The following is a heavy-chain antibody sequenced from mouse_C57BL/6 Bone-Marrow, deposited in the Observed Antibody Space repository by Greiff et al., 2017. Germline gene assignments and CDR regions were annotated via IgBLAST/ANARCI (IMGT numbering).Heavy chain of an antibody. V-gene: IGHV1-72*01. CDR2: IDPDSGGT. Sequence: QVQLQQPGAELVKPGASVKLSCKASGYTFTSYWMHWVKQRPGRGLEWIGSIDPDSGGTKYNEKFKSKATLTVDKSSSTAYMQLSSLTSEDSAVDYCARPGIYYGYDWFAYWGQGTLVTVSA. CDR1: GYTFTSYW. CDR3: ARPGIYYGYDWFAY. J-gene: IGHJ3*01. D-gene: IGHD2-2*01.